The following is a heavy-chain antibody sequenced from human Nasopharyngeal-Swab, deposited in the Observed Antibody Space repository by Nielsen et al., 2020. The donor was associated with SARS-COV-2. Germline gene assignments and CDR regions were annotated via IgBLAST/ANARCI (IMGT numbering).Heavy chain of an antibody. V-gene: IGHV3-11*04. CDR2: ISGSGGTI. Sequence: GGSLRLSCAASGFTFSDYYMSWIRQAPGKGLEYISYISGSGGTIYYGDSMKGRFTISRDNAKNSLYLQMNSLRAEDTAVYYCARDRAIWDFDYWGQGTLVTVSS. J-gene: IGHJ4*02. CDR3: ARDRAIWDFDY. CDR1: GFTFSDYY. D-gene: IGHD7-27*01.